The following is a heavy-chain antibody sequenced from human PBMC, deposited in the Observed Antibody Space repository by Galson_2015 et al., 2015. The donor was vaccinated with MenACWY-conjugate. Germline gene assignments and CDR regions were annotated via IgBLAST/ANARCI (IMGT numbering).Heavy chain of an antibody. CDR2: ISSGGSSI. CDR3: AREGGAAKEFDY. CDR1: GFTFSDYD. Sequence: SLRLSCAAPGFTFSDYDMSWIRQAPGKGLEWVSYISSGGSSINHAEFVKGRFTISRDNAKNSQYLQMNSLRAEDTAVYYCAREGGAAKEFDYWGQGTLVTVSS. D-gene: IGHD2-15*01. V-gene: IGHV3-11*01. J-gene: IGHJ4*02.